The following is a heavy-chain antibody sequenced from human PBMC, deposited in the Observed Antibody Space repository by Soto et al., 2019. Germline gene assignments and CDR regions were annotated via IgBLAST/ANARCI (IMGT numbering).Heavy chain of an antibody. Sequence: GGSLRLSCTASGFTFGDYSMSWVRQAPGKGLECVCFIRIKAYGWTTEYAASVKGRFTISPDDSKSIAYLQMNSLKNEDTAVYYCTRKTRRDFWSGYYTYYCYGMDFWGQGTPVTLSS. CDR3: TRKTRRDFWSGYYTYYCYGMDF. J-gene: IGHJ6*01. CDR1: GFTFGDYS. D-gene: IGHD3-3*01. V-gene: IGHV3-49*04. CDR2: IRIKAYGWTT.